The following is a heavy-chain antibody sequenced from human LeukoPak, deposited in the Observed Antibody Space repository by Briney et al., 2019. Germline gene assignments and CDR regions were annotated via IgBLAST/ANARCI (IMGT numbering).Heavy chain of an antibody. Sequence: ASVKVSCKASGYTFSNHGITWVRQAPGQGLEWMGWISAFNANTHYAQNFQGRVTMTTDASTGTAYMEVRGLISDDTAVYYCARIVGSNHLYWYFDYWGQGALVTVSS. CDR1: GYTFSNHG. D-gene: IGHD3-16*01. V-gene: IGHV1-18*01. J-gene: IGHJ4*02. CDR2: ISAFNANT. CDR3: ARIVGSNHLYWYFDY.